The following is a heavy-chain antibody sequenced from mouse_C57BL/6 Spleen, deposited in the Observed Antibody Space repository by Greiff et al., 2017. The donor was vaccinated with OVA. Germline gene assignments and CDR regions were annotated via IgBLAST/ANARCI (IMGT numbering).Heavy chain of an antibody. D-gene: IGHD4-1*01. CDR1: GFTFSDYY. J-gene: IGHJ2*01. Sequence: DVMLVESGGGLVQPGGSLKLSCAASGFTFSDYYMYWVRQTPEKRLEWVAYISNGGGSTYYPDTVKGRFTISRDNAKNTLYLQMRRLKSEDTAMYYCARLLTDYFDYWGQGTTLTVSS. V-gene: IGHV5-12*01. CDR3: ARLLTDYFDY. CDR2: ISNGGGST.